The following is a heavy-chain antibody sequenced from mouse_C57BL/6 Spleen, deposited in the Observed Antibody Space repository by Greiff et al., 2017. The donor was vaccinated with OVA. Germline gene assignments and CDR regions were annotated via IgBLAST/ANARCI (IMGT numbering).Heavy chain of an antibody. V-gene: IGHV1-69*01. D-gene: IGHD2-12*01. CDR2: IDPSDSYT. Sequence: QVQLKQPGAELVMPGASVKLSCKASGYTFTSYWMHWVKQRPGQGLEWIGEIDPSDSYTNYNQKFKGKSTLTVDKSSSTAYMQLSSLTSEDSAVYYCATYYRNYFDYWGQGTTLTVSS. CDR1: GYTFTSYW. CDR3: ATYYRNYFDY. J-gene: IGHJ2*01.